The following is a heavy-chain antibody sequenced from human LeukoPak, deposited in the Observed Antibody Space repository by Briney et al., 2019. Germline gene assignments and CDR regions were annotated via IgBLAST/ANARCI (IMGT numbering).Heavy chain of an antibody. Sequence: SETLSLTCTVSGGSISSSSYYWGWIRQPPGKGLEWIGSIYYSGSTYYNPSLKSRVTISVDTSKNQFSLKLNYVTAADTAVYYCARVASSVRDDAFDLWGRGTKVTVSS. CDR3: ARVASSVRDDAFDL. J-gene: IGHJ3*01. D-gene: IGHD6-19*01. V-gene: IGHV4-39*07. CDR1: GGSISSSSYY. CDR2: IYYSGST.